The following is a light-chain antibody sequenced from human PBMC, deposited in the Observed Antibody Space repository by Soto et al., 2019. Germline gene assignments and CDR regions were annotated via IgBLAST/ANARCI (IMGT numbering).Light chain of an antibody. Sequence: EIVLTQSPVTLSLSPGEGATLSCRASQTVRTYLAWYQQKPGQPPRLLIHDASIRATGTPARFSGSGSGTDFTLTISSLEPEDFAIYYCQQRTDWPLTFGGGTKLEI. CDR3: QQRTDWPLT. CDR1: QTVRTY. V-gene: IGKV3-11*01. J-gene: IGKJ4*01. CDR2: DAS.